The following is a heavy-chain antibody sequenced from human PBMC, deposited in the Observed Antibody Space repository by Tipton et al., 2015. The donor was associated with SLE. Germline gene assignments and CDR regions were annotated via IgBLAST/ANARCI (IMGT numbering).Heavy chain of an antibody. Sequence: TLSLTCNVSGGSISSGGYYWSWIRQHPGKGLEWIGYTYYSGSPYYNPSLKSRVTISLDMSKNQFSLRPSSVTAADTAVYYCARSQGAFGYWGQGTLVTVSS. CDR2: TYYSGSP. CDR1: GGSISSGGYY. V-gene: IGHV4-31*03. J-gene: IGHJ4*02. D-gene: IGHD1-26*01. CDR3: ARSQGAFGY.